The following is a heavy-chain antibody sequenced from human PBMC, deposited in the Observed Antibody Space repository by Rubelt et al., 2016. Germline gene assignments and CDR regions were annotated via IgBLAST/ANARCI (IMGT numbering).Heavy chain of an antibody. J-gene: IGHJ3*02. CDR1: GFTFSSCA. V-gene: IGHV3-23*01. CDR2: ISGSGGNT. CDR3: ARDKGADIVVVPAADAFDI. Sequence: GLVQPGGSLRLSCAASGFTFSSCAMSWVRQAPGKGLEWVSTISGSGGNTYYADSVKGRFTISRDNSKNTLYLQMNSLRAEDTAVYYCARDKGADIVVVPAADAFDIWGQGTMVTVSS. D-gene: IGHD2-2*01.